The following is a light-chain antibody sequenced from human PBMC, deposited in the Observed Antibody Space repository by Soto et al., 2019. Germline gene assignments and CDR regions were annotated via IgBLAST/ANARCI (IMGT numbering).Light chain of an antibody. V-gene: IGLV1-40*01. J-gene: IGLJ2*01. CDR1: SSNIGAGYD. CDR3: QSYDSSLSGSV. Sequence: QSVLTQPPSVSGAPGQRVTISCTGSSSNIGAGYDVHWYQQPPGTAPKLLIYGNSNRPSGVPDRFSGSKSGTSASLAITGLQAEDEADYSCQSYDSSLSGSVFGGGTQLTVL. CDR2: GNS.